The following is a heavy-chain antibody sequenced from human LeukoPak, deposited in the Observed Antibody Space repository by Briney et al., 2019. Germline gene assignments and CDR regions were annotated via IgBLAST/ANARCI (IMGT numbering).Heavy chain of an antibody. J-gene: IGHJ4*02. CDR1: GFTFSSYS. Sequence: GGSLRLSCATSGFTFSSYSMNWVRQAPGKGLEWVSSIISGSSYIYYADSLKGRFTISRDNAKNSLYLQMNSLRAEDSAVYYCTRGPTLIGVAGTWPLDYWGQGTLVTVSS. V-gene: IGHV3-21*01. CDR3: TRGPTLIGVAGTWPLDY. D-gene: IGHD6-19*01. CDR2: IISGSSYI.